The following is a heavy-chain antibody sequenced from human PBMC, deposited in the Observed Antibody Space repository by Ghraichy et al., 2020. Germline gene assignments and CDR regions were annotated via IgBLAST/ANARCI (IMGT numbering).Heavy chain of an antibody. J-gene: IGHJ3*02. CDR3: ARDLGIAVAGAFDI. V-gene: IGHV1-2*04. D-gene: IGHD6-19*01. CDR2: INPNSGGT. CDR1: GYTFTGYY. Sequence: ASVKVSCKASGYTFTGYYMHWVRQAPGQGLEWMGWINPNSGGTNYAQKFQGWVTMTRDTSISTAYMELSRLRSDDTAVYYCARDLGIAVAGAFDIWGQGTMVTVSS.